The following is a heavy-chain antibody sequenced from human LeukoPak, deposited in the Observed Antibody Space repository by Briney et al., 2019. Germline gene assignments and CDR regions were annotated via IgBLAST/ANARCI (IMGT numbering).Heavy chain of an antibody. V-gene: IGHV3-30*04. Sequence: PGGSLGLSCAASGFTFSSYAMHWVRQAPGKGLEWVAVISYDGSNKYYADSVKGRFTISRDNSKNTLYLQMNSLRAEDTAVYYCARAYYYDSPIDYWGQGTLVTVSS. D-gene: IGHD3-22*01. CDR3: ARAYYYDSPIDY. J-gene: IGHJ4*02. CDR1: GFTFSSYA. CDR2: ISYDGSNK.